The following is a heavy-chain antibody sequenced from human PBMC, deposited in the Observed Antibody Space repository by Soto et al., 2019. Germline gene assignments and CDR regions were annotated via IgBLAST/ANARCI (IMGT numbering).Heavy chain of an antibody. Sequence: ESGSTLVNPTETLTLTCTVSGFSLRNARMGVSWIRQPPGTALEWLAHIFSNDDQSSSTSLTSRVTISPEPSNTQVVLTMSNMDPGDTAPYYCARIPYSSWSWLGYYYGMDVWGQGTTVT. D-gene: IGHD6-13*01. CDR1: GFSLRNARMG. J-gene: IGHJ6*02. CDR2: IFSNDDQ. V-gene: IGHV2-26*01. CDR3: ARIPYSSWSWLGYYYGMDV.